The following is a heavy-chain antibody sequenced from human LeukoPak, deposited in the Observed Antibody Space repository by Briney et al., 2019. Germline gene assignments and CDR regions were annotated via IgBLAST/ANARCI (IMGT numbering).Heavy chain of an antibody. Sequence: SSETLSLTCAVYGGSFSGYYWSWIRQPPGKGLEWIGEINHSGSTNYNPSLKSRVTISVDTSKNQFSLKLSFVTAADTAVYYCARGYSSWYADWFDPWGQGTLVTVSS. D-gene: IGHD6-13*01. CDR1: GGSFSGYY. CDR3: ARGYSSWYADWFDP. V-gene: IGHV4-34*01. CDR2: INHSGST. J-gene: IGHJ5*02.